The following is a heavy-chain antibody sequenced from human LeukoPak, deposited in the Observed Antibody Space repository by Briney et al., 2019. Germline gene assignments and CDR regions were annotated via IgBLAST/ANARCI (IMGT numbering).Heavy chain of an antibody. J-gene: IGHJ4*02. CDR2: INPGGKT. Sequence: SETLSLTCAVYGGSFSGYYWSWIRQSPGKGLEWIGEINPGGKTNYNPPLESRVTISVDASKKQFSLKVGSVTAADTAVYYCAREDCSGGDCSNFDSWGQGTLVTVSS. CDR1: GGSFSGYY. CDR3: AREDCSGGDCSNFDS. V-gene: IGHV4-34*01. D-gene: IGHD2-21*02.